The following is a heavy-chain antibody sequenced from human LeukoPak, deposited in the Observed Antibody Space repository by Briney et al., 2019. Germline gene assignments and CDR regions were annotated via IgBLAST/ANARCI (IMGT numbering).Heavy chain of an antibody. V-gene: IGHV3-21*01. CDR1: GFTFRSYN. D-gene: IGHD6-6*01. Sequence: GGSLTLSCAASGFTFRSYNIHWVRQAPGKGLEWVSSICSVGTYIYYADSVKGRFTISRDNVKKSAYLELTGLTAPDTAIYYCARGGIAGRAVYYYYMDVWGKGTTVTVSS. J-gene: IGHJ6*03. CDR3: ARGGIAGRAVYYYYMDV. CDR2: ICSVGTYI.